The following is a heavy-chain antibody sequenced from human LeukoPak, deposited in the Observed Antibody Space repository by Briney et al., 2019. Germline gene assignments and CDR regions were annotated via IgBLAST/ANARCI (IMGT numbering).Heavy chain of an antibody. J-gene: IGHJ4*02. D-gene: IGHD2-2*01. CDR3: ARESEACSSTSCLFDY. CDR2: ISAYNGNT. CDR1: GYTFTSYG. V-gene: IGHV1-18*04. Sequence: ASVKVSCKASGYTFTSYGISWVRQAPGQGLEWMGWISAYNGNTNYAQKLQGRVTMTTDTSTSTACMELRSLRSDDTAVYYCARESEACSSTSCLFDYWGQGTLVTVSS.